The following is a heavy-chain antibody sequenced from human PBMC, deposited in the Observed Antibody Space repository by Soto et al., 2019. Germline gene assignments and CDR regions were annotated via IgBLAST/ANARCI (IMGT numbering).Heavy chain of an antibody. D-gene: IGHD6-6*01. CDR1: GYTFTSYG. Sequence: QVQLVQAGPEVKKPGASVKVSCKASGYTFTSYGITWVRQAPGQGLEWMGWISTYNGNPNYAQKFQGRVTMTTDTSPSTAYMELRSLRSDDTAVFYCASAPSYSTSTKNAFDIWGQRTVVTVSS. CDR2: ISTYNGNP. V-gene: IGHV1-18*01. CDR3: ASAPSYSTSTKNAFDI. J-gene: IGHJ3*02.